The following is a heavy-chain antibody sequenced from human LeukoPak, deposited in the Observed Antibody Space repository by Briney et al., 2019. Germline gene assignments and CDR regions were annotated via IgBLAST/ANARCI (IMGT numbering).Heavy chain of an antibody. D-gene: IGHD3-10*01. CDR3: AKAQNGSGSYAFDY. J-gene: IGHJ4*02. V-gene: IGHV3-30*18. CDR1: GFTFSSYG. CDR2: ISYDGSNK. Sequence: GGSLRLSCAASGFTFSSYGMHWVRQAPGKGLEWVAVISYDGSNKYYADSVKGRFTISRDNSKNTLYLQMDSLRAEDTAVYYCAKAQNGSGSYAFDYWGQGTLVTVSS.